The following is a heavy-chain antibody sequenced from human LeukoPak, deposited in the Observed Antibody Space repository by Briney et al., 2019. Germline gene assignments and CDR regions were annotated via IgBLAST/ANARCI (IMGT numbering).Heavy chain of an antibody. V-gene: IGHV3-21*01. CDR3: ARGAYYYYDSSGYSYYFDY. CDR2: ISSSSSYI. CDR1: GFTFSSYS. J-gene: IGHJ4*02. D-gene: IGHD3-22*01. Sequence: GGSLRLSCAASGFTFSSYSMNWVRQAPGKGLEWVSSISSSSSYIYYADSVKGRFTISRDNAKNSLYLQMNSLRAEDTAVYYCARGAYYYYDSSGYSYYFDYWGQGTLVTVSS.